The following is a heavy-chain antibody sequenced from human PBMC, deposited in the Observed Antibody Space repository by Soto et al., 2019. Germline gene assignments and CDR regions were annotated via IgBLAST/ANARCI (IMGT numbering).Heavy chain of an antibody. J-gene: IGHJ3*02. CDR2: IYYSGST. Sequence: SETLSLTCTVSGGSISSYYWSWIRQPPGKGLEWIGYIYYSGSTNYNPSLKSRVTISVDTSKNQFSLKLSSVTAADTAGYYCARGRIQLERSPLRAFDIWGQGTMVTVSS. CDR1: GGSISSYY. V-gene: IGHV4-59*01. D-gene: IGHD1-1*01. CDR3: ARGRIQLERSPLRAFDI.